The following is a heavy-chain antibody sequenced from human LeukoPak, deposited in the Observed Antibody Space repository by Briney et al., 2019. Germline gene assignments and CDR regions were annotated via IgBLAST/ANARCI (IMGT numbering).Heavy chain of an antibody. CDR1: GYTFTSYG. CDR3: ARDWSRDFWSSYYKYGMDV. CDR2: ISAYNSNT. D-gene: IGHD3-3*01. V-gene: IGHV1-18*01. Sequence: GASVKVSCKASGYTFTSYGISWVRQATGQGVEGMGWISAYNSNTSYSQNHEGRVTRTTDTSRNTAYMELSILRSDDTAVYYCARDWSRDFWSSYYKYGMDVWGQGTTVTVSS. J-gene: IGHJ6*02.